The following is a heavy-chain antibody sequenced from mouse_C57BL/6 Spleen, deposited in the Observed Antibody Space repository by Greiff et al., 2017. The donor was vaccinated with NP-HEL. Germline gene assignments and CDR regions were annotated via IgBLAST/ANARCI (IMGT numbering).Heavy chain of an antibody. Sequence: EVQGVESGEGLVKPGGSLKLSCAASGFTFSSYAMSWVRQTPEKRLEWVAYISSGGDYIYYADTVKGRFTISRDNARNTLYLQMSSLKSEDTAMYYCTRDGNEGGMDYWGQGTSVTVSS. J-gene: IGHJ4*01. CDR3: TRDGNEGGMDY. D-gene: IGHD2-1*01. CDR2: ISSGGDYI. V-gene: IGHV5-9-1*02. CDR1: GFTFSSYA.